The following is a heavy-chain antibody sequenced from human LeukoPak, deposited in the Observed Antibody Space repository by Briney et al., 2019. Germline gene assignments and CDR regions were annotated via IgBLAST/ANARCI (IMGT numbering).Heavy chain of an antibody. V-gene: IGHV3-9*01. CDR2: ISWNSGII. Sequence: GGSLRLSCVASGFTFDDYGMFWVRQTPGKGLEWVSGISWNSGIIVYADSVKGRFTISRDNAKNSLFLQMNSLRVEDTALYYCAKDSFFYDSSSKTAWAQGTLVTVSS. CDR3: AKDSFFYDSSSKTA. D-gene: IGHD3-22*01. CDR1: GFTFDDYG. J-gene: IGHJ5*02.